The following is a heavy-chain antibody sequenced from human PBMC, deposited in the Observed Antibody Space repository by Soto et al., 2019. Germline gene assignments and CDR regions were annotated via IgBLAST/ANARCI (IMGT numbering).Heavy chain of an antibody. V-gene: IGHV3-23*01. D-gene: IGHD6-13*01. J-gene: IGHJ4*02. CDR3: AKAGGAAGTVDYFDY. Sequence: PGGSLRLSCAASGFTFSNYAINWVRQSPGEGLEWVSVISGSAGSTYYADSVKGRFTITRDNSKNTLYLQMNSLRAEDTAVYYCAKAGGAAGTVDYFDYWGQGTLVTVSS. CDR1: GFTFSNYA. CDR2: ISGSAGST.